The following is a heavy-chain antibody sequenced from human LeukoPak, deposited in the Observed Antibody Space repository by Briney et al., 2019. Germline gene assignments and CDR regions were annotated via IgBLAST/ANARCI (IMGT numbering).Heavy chain of an antibody. V-gene: IGHV4-61*02. CDR2: IYTSGST. Sequence: KSSETLSLTCTVSGGSISSGSYYWSWIRQPAGKGLEWIGRIYTSGSTNYNPSLKSRVTISVDTSKNQFSLKLSSVTAADTAVYYCAAIVAPYNWFDPWGQGTLVTVSS. J-gene: IGHJ5*02. CDR1: GGSISSGSYY. CDR3: AAIVAPYNWFDP. D-gene: IGHD5-12*01.